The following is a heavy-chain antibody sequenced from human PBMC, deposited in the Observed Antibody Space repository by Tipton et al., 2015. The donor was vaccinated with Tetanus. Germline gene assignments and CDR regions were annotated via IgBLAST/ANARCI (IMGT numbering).Heavy chain of an antibody. J-gene: IGHJ6*02. Sequence: QSGPEVKEPGASVKVSCKASGYNFVNFGISWVRQAPGQGLEWTGWISAYNGKTKYAQRLQGRVTMTTDRSASTAYMDLRRLRSDDTAVYYCARVQEQRIYYYGMDVWGQGTTVTVSS. V-gene: IGHV1-18*01. CDR3: ARVQEQRIYYYGMDV. D-gene: IGHD6-25*01. CDR1: GYNFVNFG. CDR2: ISAYNGKT.